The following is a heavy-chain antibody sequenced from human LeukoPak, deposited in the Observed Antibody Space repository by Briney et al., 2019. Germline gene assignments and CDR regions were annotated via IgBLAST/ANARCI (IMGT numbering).Heavy chain of an antibody. CDR3: TTHSGNDLRS. D-gene: IGHD5-12*01. CDR1: GLTFTSAW. Sequence: PGGSLRLSCATSGLTFTSAWLTWVRQALGKGLEWVGRIKSKSVGETTDYAAPVKGRFTISRDDSENTLYLQMNSLKTEDTAVYYCTTHSGNDLRSWGQGTLVTVSS. V-gene: IGHV3-15*01. CDR2: IKSKSVGETT. J-gene: IGHJ5*02.